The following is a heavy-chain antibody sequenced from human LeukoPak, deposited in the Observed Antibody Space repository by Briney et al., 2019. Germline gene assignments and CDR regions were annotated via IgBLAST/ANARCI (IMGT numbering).Heavy chain of an antibody. V-gene: IGHV3-30*04. CDR2: ISYDGDNE. D-gene: IGHD2-2*01. Sequence: GGSLRLSCAASGFTFSSYAMHWVRQAPGKGLEWVAAISYDGDNEYYADSVKGRFTISRDDSKNTLYLQMNCLRPEDTAVYYCASYCTTTSCYRADWGQGTLVTVSS. CDR3: ASYCTTTSCYRAD. CDR1: GFTFSSYA. J-gene: IGHJ4*02.